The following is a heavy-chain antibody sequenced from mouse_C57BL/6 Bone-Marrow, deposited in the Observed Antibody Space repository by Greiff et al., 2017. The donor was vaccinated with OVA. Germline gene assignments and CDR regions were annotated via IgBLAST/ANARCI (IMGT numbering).Heavy chain of an antibody. D-gene: IGHD4-1*01. CDR3: ARPNWDEGDY. J-gene: IGHJ2*01. CDR2: ISRGGSYT. V-gene: IGHV5-6*01. Sequence: DVHLVESGGDLVKPGGSLKLSCAASGFTFSSYGMSWVRQTPDKRLEWVATISRGGSYTYSTDSVKGRFTISRDKAKTTRYRQRSSLKSEDTAMYYCARPNWDEGDYWGQGTTLTVSS. CDR1: GFTFSSYG.